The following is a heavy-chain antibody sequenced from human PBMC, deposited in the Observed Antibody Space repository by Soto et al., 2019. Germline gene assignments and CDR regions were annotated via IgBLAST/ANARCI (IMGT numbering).Heavy chain of an antibody. J-gene: IGHJ6*02. CDR2: IYYSGST. V-gene: IGHV4-30-4*01. Sequence: PSETLSLTCTVSGGSISSGDYYWSWIRQPPGKGLEWIGYIYYSGSTYYNPSLKSRVTISVDTSKNQFSLKLSSVTAADTAVYYCARDFYCSGGSCYSGYYGMDVWGQGTTVTVSS. CDR1: GGSISSGDYY. D-gene: IGHD2-15*01. CDR3: ARDFYCSGGSCYSGYYGMDV.